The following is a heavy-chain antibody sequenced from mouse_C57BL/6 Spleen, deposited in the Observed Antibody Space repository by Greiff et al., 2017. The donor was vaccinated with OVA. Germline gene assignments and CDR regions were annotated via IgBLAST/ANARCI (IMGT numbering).Heavy chain of an antibody. CDR3: ARGGDYDGNLAY. D-gene: IGHD2-4*01. CDR1: GYTFTSYW. CDR2: IHPNSGST. J-gene: IGHJ3*01. Sequence: QVQLQQPGAELVKPGASVKLSCKASGYTFTSYWMHWVKQRPGQGLEWIGMIHPNSGSTNYNEKFKSKATLTVDKSSSTAYMQLSSLTSEDSAVYYCARGGDYDGNLAYWGQGTLVTVSA. V-gene: IGHV1-64*01.